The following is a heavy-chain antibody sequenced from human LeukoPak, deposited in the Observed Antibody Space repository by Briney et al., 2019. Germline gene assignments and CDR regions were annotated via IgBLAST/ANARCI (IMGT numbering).Heavy chain of an antibody. J-gene: IGHJ5*01. V-gene: IGHV4-59*08. CDR3: ARSISGTRSKFDC. CDR1: GGSISSYY. D-gene: IGHD1/OR15-1a*01. Sequence: PSETLSLTCTVSGGSISSYYWSWIRQPPGKGLEWIGYIYYGGRTNYNPSLKSRATMSIETAKNHFSLNLTSVTAADTAVYYCARSISGTRSKFDCWGQGTLVTVSS. CDR2: IYYGGRT.